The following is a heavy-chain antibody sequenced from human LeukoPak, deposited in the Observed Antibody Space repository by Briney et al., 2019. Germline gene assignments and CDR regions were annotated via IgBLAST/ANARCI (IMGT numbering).Heavy chain of an antibody. CDR3: ARVGHCSSTSCYMKDI. D-gene: IGHD2-2*02. Sequence: ASVKVSCKASGGTFSSYAISWVRQAPGQGLEWMGGIIPIFGTANYAQKFQGRVTITADESTSTAYMELSSLRSEDTAVYYCARVGHCSSTSCYMKDIWGQGTMVTVSS. CDR1: GGTFSSYA. J-gene: IGHJ3*02. CDR2: IIPIFGTA. V-gene: IGHV1-69*01.